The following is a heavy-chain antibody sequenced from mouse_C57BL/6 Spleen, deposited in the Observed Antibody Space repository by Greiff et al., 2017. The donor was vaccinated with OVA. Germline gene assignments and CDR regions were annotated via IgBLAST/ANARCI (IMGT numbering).Heavy chain of an antibody. D-gene: IGHD1-1*01. V-gene: IGHV1-80*01. CDR3: ARDKGSSYVGGAMDY. CDR2: IYPGDGAT. Sequence: QVQLQQSGAELVKPGASVKISCKASGYAFSSYWMNWVKQRPGKGLEWIGQIYPGDGATNYNGKFKGKATLTAAKSSSTAYMQLSSLTSEDSAVYVCARDKGSSYVGGAMDYWGQGTSVTVSS. J-gene: IGHJ4*01. CDR1: GYAFSSYW.